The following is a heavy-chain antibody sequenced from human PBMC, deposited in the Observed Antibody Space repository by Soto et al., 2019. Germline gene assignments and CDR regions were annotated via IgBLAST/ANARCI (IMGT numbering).Heavy chain of an antibody. D-gene: IGHD3-9*01. CDR2: IYYSGST. Sequence: SETLSLTCTVSGGSISSYYWSWIRQPPGKGLEWIGYIYYSGSTNYNPSLKSRVTISVDTSKNQFSLKMSSVTAADTAVYYCASNYYDILTGFGYYYYGMDVWGQGTTVTVSS. J-gene: IGHJ6*02. CDR1: GGSISSYY. CDR3: ASNYYDILTGFGYYYYGMDV. V-gene: IGHV4-59*01.